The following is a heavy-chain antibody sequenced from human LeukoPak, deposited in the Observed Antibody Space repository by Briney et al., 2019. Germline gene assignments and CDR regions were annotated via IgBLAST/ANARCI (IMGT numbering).Heavy chain of an antibody. J-gene: IGHJ4*02. V-gene: IGHV3-21*04. D-gene: IGHD3-10*01. CDR1: GFTFSSYS. CDR3: ASSAAAMARGPYRGSFDY. Sequence: GGSLRLSCAASGFTFSSYSVNWVREAPGEVGEGVSSISSSSSYISYADSVTGRFTISRDNDKTQLSLQLNSMSAEDKDVYYCASSAAAMARGPYRGSFDYWGQGTLVTVSS. CDR2: ISSSSSYI.